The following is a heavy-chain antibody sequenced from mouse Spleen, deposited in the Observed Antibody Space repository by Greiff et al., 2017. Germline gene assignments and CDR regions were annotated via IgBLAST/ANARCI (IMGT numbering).Heavy chain of an antibody. J-gene: IGHJ1*01. CDR2: IDTSDSYT. D-gene: IGHD1-1*01. CDR1: GYTFTDYW. Sequence: VQLQQSGAELVMPGASVKMSCKASGYTFTDYWMHWVKQRPGQGLEWIGAIDTSDSYTSYNQKFKGKATLTVDESSSTAYMQLSSLTSEDSAVYYCARGGYYGSRWYFDVWGAGTTVTVSS. V-gene: IGHV1-69*01. CDR3: ARGGYYGSRWYFDV.